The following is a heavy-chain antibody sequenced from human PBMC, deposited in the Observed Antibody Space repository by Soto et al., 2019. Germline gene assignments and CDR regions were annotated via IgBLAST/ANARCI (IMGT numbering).Heavy chain of an antibody. Sequence: QVQLVESGGGVVQPGRSLRLSCAASGFTFSSYAMHWVRQAPGKGLEWVAVISYDGSNKYYADSVKGRFTISRDNSKNTLYLQMNSLRAEDTAVYYCAHLNYDLCGMDVWGQGTTVTVSS. CDR1: GFTFSSYA. J-gene: IGHJ6*02. CDR2: ISYDGSNK. V-gene: IGHV3-30-3*01. CDR3: AHLNYDLCGMDV. D-gene: IGHD3-3*01.